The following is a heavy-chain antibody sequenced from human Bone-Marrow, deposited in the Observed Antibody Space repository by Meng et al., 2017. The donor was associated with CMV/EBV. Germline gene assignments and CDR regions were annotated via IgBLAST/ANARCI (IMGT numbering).Heavy chain of an antibody. J-gene: IGHJ6*02. D-gene: IGHD3-3*01. Sequence: GESLKISCAASGFTFSSYSMNWVRQAPGKGLEWVSSISSSSSYIYYADSVKGRFTISRDNAKNSLYLQMNSLRAEDTAVYYCARTQNYDFCSGNRPYYYYGMDVWGQGTTVTVSS. CDR3: ARTQNYDFCSGNRPYYYYGMDV. CDR1: GFTFSSYS. V-gene: IGHV3-21*04. CDR2: ISSSSSYI.